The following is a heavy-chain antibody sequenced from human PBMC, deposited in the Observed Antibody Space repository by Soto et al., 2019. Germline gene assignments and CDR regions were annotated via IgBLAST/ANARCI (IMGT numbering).Heavy chain of an antibody. CDR3: ARDRYGGIQYYFDY. Sequence: ASVKVSCKASGYTFTSYAMHWVRQAPGQRLEWMGWINAGNGNTKYSQKFQGRVTITRDTSASTAYMELSSLRSEGTAVYYCARDRYGGIQYYFDYWGQGTLVTVSS. CDR1: GYTFTSYA. D-gene: IGHD4-17*01. CDR2: INAGNGNT. V-gene: IGHV1-3*01. J-gene: IGHJ4*02.